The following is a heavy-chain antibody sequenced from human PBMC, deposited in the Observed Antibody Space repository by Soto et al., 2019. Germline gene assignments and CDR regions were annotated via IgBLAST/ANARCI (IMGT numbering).Heavy chain of an antibody. Sequence: SVKVSCKASGGSFSNFGISWVRQAPGQGLEWMGGIVPVFGRPNYAQRFRGRLTITADESTSTGCMELISLRSDDTAVYYCAREGSGYNFWGQGTQVTVSS. J-gene: IGHJ4*02. CDR3: AREGSGYNF. CDR1: GGSFSNFG. V-gene: IGHV1-69*13. D-gene: IGHD5-12*01. CDR2: IVPVFGRP.